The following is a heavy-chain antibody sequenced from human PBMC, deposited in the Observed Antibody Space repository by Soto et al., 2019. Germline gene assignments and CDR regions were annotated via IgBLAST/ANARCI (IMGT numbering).Heavy chain of an antibody. CDR1: GFTFSDYY. J-gene: IGHJ1*01. CDR3: ASDVLAYCGGDCYSKYFQH. V-gene: IGHV3-11*01. D-gene: IGHD2-21*01. Sequence: PGGSLRLSCAASGFTFSDYYMSWIRQAPGKGLEWVSYISSSGSTIYYADSVKGRFTISRDNAKNSLYLQMNSLRAEDTAVYYCASDVLAYCGGDCYSKYFQHWGQGTLVTVSS. CDR2: ISSSGSTI.